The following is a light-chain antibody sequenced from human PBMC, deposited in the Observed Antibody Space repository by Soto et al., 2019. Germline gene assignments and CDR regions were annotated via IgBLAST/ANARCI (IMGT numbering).Light chain of an antibody. CDR1: QSVLYSSDNKNY. CDR3: QQYYISPWT. J-gene: IGKJ1*01. Sequence: DIVMTQSPDSLAVSLGERATFNCKSSQSVLYSSDNKNYLAWYQQKPGHPPKLLIYWASTRQSGVPDRFSGSGSGTDFTLTISSLQAEDVALYYCQQYYISPWTFGQGTKVEIK. V-gene: IGKV4-1*01. CDR2: WAS.